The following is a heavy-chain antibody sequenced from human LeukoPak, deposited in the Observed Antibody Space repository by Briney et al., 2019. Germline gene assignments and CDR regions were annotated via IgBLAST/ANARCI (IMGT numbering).Heavy chain of an antibody. CDR2: TYYRCTWYN. D-gene: IGHD2-2*01. Sequence: SQTLSLTCAISGDSVSSNSVTWNWMRQSPSRGREWLGRTYYRCTWYNDYAVSVRGRITVNPDTSKNQFSLHLNSVTPEDTAVYYCARGLTQYDCFDPWGQGILVTVSS. CDR3: ARGLTQYDCFDP. CDR1: GDSVSSNSVT. J-gene: IGHJ5*02. V-gene: IGHV6-1*01.